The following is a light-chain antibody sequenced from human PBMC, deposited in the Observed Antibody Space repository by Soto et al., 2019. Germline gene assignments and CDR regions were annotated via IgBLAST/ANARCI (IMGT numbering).Light chain of an antibody. CDR1: QRFGPN. V-gene: IGKV3-15*01. J-gene: IGKJ4*01. CDR3: QQYNNWPLT. Sequence: EIGMTQSPATLPVSPGERATLSCRASQRFGPNLAWYQQKPGQPPRLLIYGASTRATGIPARFSGSGSGTEFTLTISSLQSHDFAVYYCQQYNNWPLTFGGGTKVEIK. CDR2: GAS.